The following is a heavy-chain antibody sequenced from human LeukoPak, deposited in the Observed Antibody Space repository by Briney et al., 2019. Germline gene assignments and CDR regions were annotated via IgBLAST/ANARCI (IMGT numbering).Heavy chain of an antibody. J-gene: IGHJ4*02. V-gene: IGHV4-31*03. CDR3: ARVGTYYDFWSGIREYYFDY. Sequence: PSETLSLTCTVSGGSISSGGYYWSWIRQHPGKGLEWIGYIYYSGSTYYNPSLKSRVTISVDTSKNQFSLKLSSVTAADTAVYYCARVGTYYDFWSGIREYYFDYWGQGTLVTVSS. CDR2: IYYSGST. CDR1: GGSISSGGYY. D-gene: IGHD3-3*01.